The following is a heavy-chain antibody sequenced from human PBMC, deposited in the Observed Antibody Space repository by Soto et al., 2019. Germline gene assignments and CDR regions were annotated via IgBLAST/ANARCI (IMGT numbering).Heavy chain of an antibody. CDR1: GFTFSTFA. J-gene: IGHJ4*02. V-gene: IGHV3-23*01. D-gene: IGHD1-1*01. CDR2: INKSGGSR. Sequence: LRLSCEASGFTFSTFAMSWVRQAPGRGLEWVSRINKSGGSRYYPDSVRGRFTVSRDNSKNTLYLQMNSLRDEDTAIYYCAKGAEMPTIPFDYWGQGALVTVSS. CDR3: AKGAEMPTIPFDY.